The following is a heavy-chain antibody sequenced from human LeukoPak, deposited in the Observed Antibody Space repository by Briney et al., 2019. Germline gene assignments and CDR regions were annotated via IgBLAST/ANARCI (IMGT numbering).Heavy chain of an antibody. CDR2: IYYSGST. J-gene: IGHJ4*02. CDR1: GGSISSSSYY. V-gene: IGHV4-39*01. D-gene: IGHD3-10*01. CDR3: AIITMVRGVSLFDY. Sequence: SETLSLTCTVSGGSISSSSYYWGWIRQPPGKGLEWIGSIYYSGSTYYNPSLKSRVTISVDTSKNRFSLKLSSVTAADTAVYYCAIITMVRGVSLFDYWGQGTLVTVSS.